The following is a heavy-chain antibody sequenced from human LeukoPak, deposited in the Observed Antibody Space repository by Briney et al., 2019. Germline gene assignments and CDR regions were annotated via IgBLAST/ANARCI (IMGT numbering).Heavy chain of an antibody. CDR1: GFTFSSYW. D-gene: IGHD1-14*01. V-gene: IGHV3-7*01. CDR2: IKQDGSEK. Sequence: GGSLRLSCAASGFTFSSYWMSWVRQAPGKGLDWVANIKQDGSEKYYVDSVKGRFTISRDNAKNSLYLQMNSLRAEDTAVYYCAREDRNHRFDYWGQGTLVTVSS. CDR3: AREDRNHRFDY. J-gene: IGHJ4*02.